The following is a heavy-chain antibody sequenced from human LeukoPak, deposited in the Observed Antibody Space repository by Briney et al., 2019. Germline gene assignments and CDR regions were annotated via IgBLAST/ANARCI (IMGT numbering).Heavy chain of an antibody. J-gene: IGHJ5*02. CDR2: INHSGST. D-gene: IGHD4-17*01. Sequence: SETLSLTCAVYGGSFSGYYWSWIRQPPGKGLEWIGEINHSGSTNYNLSLKSRVTISVDTSKNQFSLKLSSVAAADTAVYYCARGLARSLRAWGQGTLVTVSS. V-gene: IGHV4-34*01. CDR1: GGSFSGYY. CDR3: ARGLARSLRA.